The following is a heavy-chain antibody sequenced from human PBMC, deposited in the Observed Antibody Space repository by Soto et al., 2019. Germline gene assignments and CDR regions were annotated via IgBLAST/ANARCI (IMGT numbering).Heavy chain of an antibody. D-gene: IGHD3-10*01. V-gene: IGHV4-34*01. J-gene: IGHJ5*02. Sequence: QVQLQQWGAGLLKPSETLSLTCAVYGGSFSGYYWSWIRQPPGKGLEWIGEINHSGSTNYNPSLKSRVTISVDTSKNQFSLKLSSVTAADTAVYYCARVSQYYYGSGSYWGRFDPWGQGTLVTVSS. CDR2: INHSGST. CDR3: ARVSQYYYGSGSYWGRFDP. CDR1: GGSFSGYY.